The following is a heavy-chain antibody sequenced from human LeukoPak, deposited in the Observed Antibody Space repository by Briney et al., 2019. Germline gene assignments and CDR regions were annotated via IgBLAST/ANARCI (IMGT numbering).Heavy chain of an antibody. CDR1: GYTFTNYG. CDR3: ARDPINNNYFDY. D-gene: IGHD1/OR15-1a*01. J-gene: IGHJ4*02. CDR2: INAGNGNT. Sequence: ASVKVSCKASGYTFTNYGISWVRQAPGQRLEWMGWINAGNGNTKYSQKFQGRVTITRDTSASTAYMELSSLRSEDTAVYYCARDPINNNYFDYWGQGTLVTVSS. V-gene: IGHV1-3*01.